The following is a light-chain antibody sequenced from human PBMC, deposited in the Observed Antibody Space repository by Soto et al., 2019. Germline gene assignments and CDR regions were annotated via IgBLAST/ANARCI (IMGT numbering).Light chain of an antibody. CDR2: GAS. J-gene: IGKJ1*01. Sequence: EIVLTQSPGTLSLSPGERGTLSCRASQSVSSNYLAWYQQKPGQAPRLLIFGASRRATGIPARFSGSGSGTDFALTISRLEREDFAVYYCQQYGSSVETLGQGTKVYIK. V-gene: IGKV3-20*01. CDR3: QQYGSSVET. CDR1: QSVSSNY.